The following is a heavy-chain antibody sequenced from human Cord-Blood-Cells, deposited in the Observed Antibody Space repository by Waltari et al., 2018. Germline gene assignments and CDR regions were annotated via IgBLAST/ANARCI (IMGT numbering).Heavy chain of an antibody. D-gene: IGHD2-2*01. Sequence: QVQLQESGPGLVKPSETLSLTCPVSSCSISSYYWSWIRQPAGKGLELIGRIYTSGSTNYNPSLKSRVTMSVDTSKNQFSLKLSSVTAADTAVYYCARGYCSSTSCYFDYWGQGTLVTVSS. CDR1: SCSISSYY. CDR3: ARGYCSSTSCYFDY. V-gene: IGHV4-4*07. J-gene: IGHJ4*02. CDR2: IYTSGST.